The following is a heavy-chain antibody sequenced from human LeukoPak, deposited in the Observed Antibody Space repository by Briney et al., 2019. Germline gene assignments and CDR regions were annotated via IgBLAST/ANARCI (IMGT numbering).Heavy chain of an antibody. D-gene: IGHD2-15*01. CDR1: GGTFSSYA. Sequence: SVKVSCKASGGTFSSYAISWVRQAPGQGLEWMGGIIPIFGTANYAQKFQGRVTITADESTSTAYMELSSLRSEDTAVYYCARESLGYCSGGSCPSFDYWGQGTLVTVSS. V-gene: IGHV1-69*13. J-gene: IGHJ4*02. CDR3: ARESLGYCSGGSCPSFDY. CDR2: IIPIFGTA.